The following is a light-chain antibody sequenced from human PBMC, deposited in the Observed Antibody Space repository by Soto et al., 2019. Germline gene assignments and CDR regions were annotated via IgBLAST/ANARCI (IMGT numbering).Light chain of an antibody. CDR1: QSISSN. CDR3: QQYDSWPQT. J-gene: IGKJ1*01. V-gene: IGKV3-15*01. CDR2: GAS. Sequence: ERVMTQSPATLSVSPGERATLSCRASQSISSNLAWYQQKPGQAPRLLIYGASTRTTGIPARFSGSGSGTEFTLTISSLQSEDFAVYYCQQYDSWPQTFGQGTKVDI.